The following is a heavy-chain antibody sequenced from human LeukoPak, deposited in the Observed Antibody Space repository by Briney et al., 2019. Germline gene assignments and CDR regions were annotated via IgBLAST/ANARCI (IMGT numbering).Heavy chain of an antibody. J-gene: IGHJ4*02. CDR3: ARPASIVGATAFDY. CDR2: ISYDGSNK. CDR1: GFTFSSYA. V-gene: IGHV3-30-3*01. D-gene: IGHD1-26*01. Sequence: PGGSLRLSCAASGFTFSSYAMHWVRQAPGKGLEWVAVISYDGSNKYYADSVKGRFTISRDNSKNTLYLQMNSLRAEDTAVYYCARPASIVGATAFDYWGQGTLVTVSS.